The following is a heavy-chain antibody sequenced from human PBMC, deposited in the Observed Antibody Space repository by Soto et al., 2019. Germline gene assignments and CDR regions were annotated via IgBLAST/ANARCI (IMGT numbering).Heavy chain of an antibody. Sequence: QVQLQESGPGLVKPSQTLSLTCTVSGGSINSGGYYWSWIRQHPGKGLAWIGCIYYSGNTYYNPSLKSRVTMSVDTAQNQFSLKLSSVTAADTAVYYCAKGGVTDYFDYWGQGTLVTVSS. CDR3: AKGGVTDYFDY. CDR1: GGSINSGGYY. CDR2: IYYSGNT. D-gene: IGHD2-21*02. V-gene: IGHV4-31*03. J-gene: IGHJ4*02.